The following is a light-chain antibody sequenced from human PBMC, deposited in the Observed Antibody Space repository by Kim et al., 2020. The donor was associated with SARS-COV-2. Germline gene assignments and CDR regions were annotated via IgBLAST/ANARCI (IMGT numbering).Light chain of an antibody. CDR3: TSNTGTNTL. CDR1: SSDVGAFTY. CDR2: DVS. Sequence: PGQSITISCTGTSSDVGAFTYVSWYQQHPGKAPKLVIYDVSSRPSGVSNRFSGSKSGNTASLTISGLQAEDEADYYCTSNTGTNTLFGGGTQLTVL. J-gene: IGLJ2*01. V-gene: IGLV2-14*03.